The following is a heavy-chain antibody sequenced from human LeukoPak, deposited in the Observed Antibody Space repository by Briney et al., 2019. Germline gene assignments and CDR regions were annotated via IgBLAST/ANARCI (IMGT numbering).Heavy chain of an antibody. CDR1: GFTFSSFG. D-gene: IGHD2-2*01. V-gene: IGHV3-30*02. CDR2: IRYDGSNK. Sequence: PGGSLRLSCAASGFTFSSFGMHWVRQAPGKGLEWVAFIRYDGSNKYYADSVKGRFTISRDNSKNTLYLQMNSLRAEDTAMYYCAKDFFSIVVVPAADDYYYYMDVWGKGTTVTVSS. CDR3: AKDFFSIVVVPAADDYYYYMDV. J-gene: IGHJ6*03.